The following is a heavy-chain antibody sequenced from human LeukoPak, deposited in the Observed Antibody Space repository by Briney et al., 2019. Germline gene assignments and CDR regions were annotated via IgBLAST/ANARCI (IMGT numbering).Heavy chain of an antibody. CDR3: ARDTSGFAP. CDR1: GGTFSSYA. Sequence: WASVKVSCKASGGTFSSYAISWVRQAPGQGLEWMGGIIPIFGTANYAQKFQGRVTMTRDTSTSTVYMELSSLRSEDTAVYSCARDTSGFAPWGQGTLVTVSS. J-gene: IGHJ5*02. CDR2: IIPIFGTA. V-gene: IGHV1-69*05. D-gene: IGHD3-16*01.